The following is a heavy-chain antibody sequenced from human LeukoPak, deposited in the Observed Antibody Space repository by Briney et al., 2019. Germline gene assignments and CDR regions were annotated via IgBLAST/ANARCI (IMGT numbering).Heavy chain of an antibody. J-gene: IGHJ6*03. CDR2: ISAYNGNT. Sequence: ASVKVSCKASGYTFTSYGISWARQAPGQGLEWMGWISAYNGNTNYAQKLQGRVTMTTDTSTSTAYMELRSLRSDDTAVYYCARDYLPYSSSGYYYMDVWGKGTTVTVSS. CDR1: GYTFTSYG. D-gene: IGHD6-6*01. CDR3: ARDYLPYSSSGYYYMDV. V-gene: IGHV1-18*01.